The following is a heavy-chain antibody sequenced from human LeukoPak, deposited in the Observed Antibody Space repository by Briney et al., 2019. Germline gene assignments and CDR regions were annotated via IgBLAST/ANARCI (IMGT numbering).Heavy chain of an antibody. CDR1: GGTFSSYA. J-gene: IGHJ3*02. Sequence: ASVKVSRKASGGTFSSYAISWVRQAPGQGLEWMGWISAYNGNTNYAQKLQGRVTMTTDTSTSTAYMELRSLRSDDTAVYYCARGKVYRDAFDIWGQGTMVTVSS. D-gene: IGHD1-14*01. CDR3: ARGKVYRDAFDI. V-gene: IGHV1-18*01. CDR2: ISAYNGNT.